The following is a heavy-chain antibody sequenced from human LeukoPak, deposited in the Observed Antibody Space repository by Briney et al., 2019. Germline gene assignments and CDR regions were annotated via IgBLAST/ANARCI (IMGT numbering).Heavy chain of an antibody. D-gene: IGHD1-26*01. CDR3: AKDMGSIVGAPGS. CDR2: ISWNSGSI. V-gene: IGHV3-9*01. Sequence: GRSLRLSCAASGFTFDDYAMHWVRQAPGKGLEWVSGISWNSGSIGYADSVKGRFTISRDNAKNSLYLQMNSLRTEDPALYYCAKDMGSIVGAPGSWGQGTLVTVSS. CDR1: GFTFDDYA. J-gene: IGHJ5*02.